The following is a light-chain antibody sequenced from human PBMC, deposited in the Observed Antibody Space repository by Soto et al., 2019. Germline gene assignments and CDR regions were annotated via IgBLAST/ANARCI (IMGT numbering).Light chain of an antibody. V-gene: IGKV1-5*03. Sequence: DIQMTQSPSTLSGSVGDRVTITYRASQTISSWLAWYQQKPGKAPKLLIYKASTLKSWVPSRFSGSGSGTEFTLTISSLQRDDFASYYCQHYSSYSEAFGQGTKVELK. J-gene: IGKJ1*01. CDR3: QHYSSYSEA. CDR1: QTISSW. CDR2: KAS.